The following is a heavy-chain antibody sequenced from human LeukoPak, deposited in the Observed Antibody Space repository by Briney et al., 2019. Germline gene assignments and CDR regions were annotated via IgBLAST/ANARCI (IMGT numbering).Heavy chain of an antibody. Sequence: GGSLRLSCAASGFTFDDYGMSWVRQAPGKGLEWVAFIRYDGSNKYYADSVKGRFTISRDNSKNTLYLQMNSLRAEDTAVYYCAKDPDCTSGVCYTFFDYWGQGTLVTVSS. CDR2: IRYDGSNK. J-gene: IGHJ4*02. CDR3: AKDPDCTSGVCYTFFDY. CDR1: GFTFDDYG. D-gene: IGHD2-8*01. V-gene: IGHV3-30*02.